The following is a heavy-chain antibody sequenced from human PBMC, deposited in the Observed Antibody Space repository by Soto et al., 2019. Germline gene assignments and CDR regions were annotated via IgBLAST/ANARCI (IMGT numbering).Heavy chain of an antibody. D-gene: IGHD4-17*01. CDR1: GFTFSSCA. V-gene: IGHV3-23*01. Sequence: GGSLRLSCAASGFTFSSCAMGWVRQAPGKGLEWVSDIIDSGGSTYYADAVKTRLTISKDTSKNQVVLTMTNMDPVDTATYYCARMWGDYVSDYYGMDVWGQGTTVTVSS. CDR2: IIDSGGST. CDR3: ARMWGDYVSDYYGMDV. J-gene: IGHJ6*02.